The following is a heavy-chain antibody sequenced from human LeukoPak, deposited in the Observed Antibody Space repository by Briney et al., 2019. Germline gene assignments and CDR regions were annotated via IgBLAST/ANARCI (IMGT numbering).Heavy chain of an antibody. CDR2: MNPNSGNT. D-gene: IGHD1-7*01. CDR3: ARGRFRWELEIRDFDY. J-gene: IGHJ4*02. V-gene: IGHV1-8*01. CDR1: RYTFTSYD. Sequence: ASVKVSCKASRYTFTSYDINWVRQATGQGLEWMGWMNPNSGNTGYAQKFQGRVTMTSDTSISTVYMELSSLKSDDTAVYYCARGRFRWELEIRDFDYWGRGTLVTVSS.